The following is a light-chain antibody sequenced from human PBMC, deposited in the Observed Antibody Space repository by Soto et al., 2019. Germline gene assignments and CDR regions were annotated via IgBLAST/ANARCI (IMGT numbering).Light chain of an antibody. J-gene: IGLJ3*02. CDR1: TSNIGSNV. V-gene: IGLV1-47*02. CDR3: AAWDDSLSGWV. CDR2: GDD. Sequence: QAVVAQPFSASGTPGQRVTISCSGSTSNIGSNVVNWFQHLPGTAPKLLIFGDDQRPSGVPARFSGSKSGTSASLSISGLRSEDEADYFCAAWDDSLSGWVFGGGTKVTVL.